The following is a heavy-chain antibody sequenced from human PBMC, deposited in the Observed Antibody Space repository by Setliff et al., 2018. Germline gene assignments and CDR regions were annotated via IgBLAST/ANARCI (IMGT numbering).Heavy chain of an antibody. CDR2: VSGGGDYT. CDR1: GFIFKNHA. D-gene: IGHD6-19*01. J-gene: IGHJ5*02. Sequence: PGGSLRLSCEASGFIFKNHALTWVRQVPGKGLEWVSAVSGGGDYTYYADSVKGRFTISRDNSKNTVYLHIKSLRADDTAVYYCVPQGPGYGNGWWTNWFDPWGQGTLVTVSS. V-gene: IGHV3-23*01. CDR3: VPQGPGYGNGWWTNWFDP.